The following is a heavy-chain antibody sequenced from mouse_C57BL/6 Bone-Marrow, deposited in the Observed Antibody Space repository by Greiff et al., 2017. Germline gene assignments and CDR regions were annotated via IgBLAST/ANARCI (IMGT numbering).Heavy chain of an antibody. J-gene: IGHJ1*03. D-gene: IGHD4-1*01. CDR3: ARASWGWDMDV. V-gene: IGHV5-4*03. Sequence: EVKLMESGGGLVKPGGSLKLSCAASGFTFSSYAMSWVRQTPGQRLEWVATISDGGSYTYYPDNVKGRFTISGDNAKSTVYLQMSRLTSEDTAMYYCARASWGWDMDVWGTGTTVTVSS. CDR1: GFTFSSYA. CDR2: ISDGGSYT.